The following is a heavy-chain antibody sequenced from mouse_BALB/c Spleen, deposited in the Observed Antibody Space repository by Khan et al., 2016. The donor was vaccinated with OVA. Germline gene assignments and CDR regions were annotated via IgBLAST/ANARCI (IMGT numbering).Heavy chain of an antibody. J-gene: IGHJ4*01. CDR2: IWAGGSK. CDR1: GFSLISYG. CDR3: ARYYYAYYSMDY. Sequence: QVQLKESGPGLVAPAQTLSITCTVSGFSLISYGVNWVRQPPGKGLEWLGVIWAGGSKTYNSSRMSRLRTSKDNSKSQVFLKRHSLQTKDTALYYSARYYYAYYSMDYWGQGTSVTVSS. D-gene: IGHD1-1*02. V-gene: IGHV2-9*02.